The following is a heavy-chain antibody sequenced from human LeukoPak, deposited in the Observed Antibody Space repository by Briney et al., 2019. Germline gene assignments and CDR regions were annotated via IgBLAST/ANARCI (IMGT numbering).Heavy chain of an antibody. V-gene: IGHV1-69*13. J-gene: IGHJ4*02. CDR3: AGYSGSYPMDY. CDR1: GGTFSSYA. CDR2: IIPIFGTA. Sequence: ASVQVSCNASGGTFSSYAISWVRQAPGQGLEWMGGIIPIFGTANYAQKFQGRVTITADESTSTAYMELSSLRSEDTAVYYCAGYSGSYPMDYWGQGTLVTVSS. D-gene: IGHD1-26*01.